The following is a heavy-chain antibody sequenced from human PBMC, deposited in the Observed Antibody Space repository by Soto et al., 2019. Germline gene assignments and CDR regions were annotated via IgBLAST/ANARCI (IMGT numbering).Heavy chain of an antibody. CDR2: ISYDGSNK. CDR3: ASLSYRGEYSSLLRDAFDI. D-gene: IGHD6-6*01. CDR1: GFTFSSYG. V-gene: IGHV3-30*03. J-gene: IGHJ3*02. Sequence: GGSLRLSCAASGFTFSSYGMHWVRQAPGKGLEWVAVISYDGSNKYYADSVKGRFTISRDNSKNTLYLQMNSLRAEDTAVYYCASLSYRGEYSSLLRDAFDIWGQGTMVTVSS.